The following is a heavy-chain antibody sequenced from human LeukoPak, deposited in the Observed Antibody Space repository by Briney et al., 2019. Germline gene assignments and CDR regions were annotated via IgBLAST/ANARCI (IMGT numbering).Heavy chain of an antibody. Sequence: SQTLSLTCAISGDSVSSNSAAWNWIWQSPSRGLEWLGRTYYRSKWYNDYAVSVKSRITINPDTSKNQFSLQLNSVTPEDTAVYYCAKDGGYGGGSFDYWGQGTLVTVSS. J-gene: IGHJ4*02. D-gene: IGHD5-12*01. CDR3: AKDGGYGGGSFDY. CDR1: GDSVSSNSAA. V-gene: IGHV6-1*01. CDR2: TYYRSKWYN.